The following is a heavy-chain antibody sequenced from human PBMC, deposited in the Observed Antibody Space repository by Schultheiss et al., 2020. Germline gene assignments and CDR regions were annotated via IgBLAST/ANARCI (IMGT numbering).Heavy chain of an antibody. CDR3: AKKGIVGATRGYYYYGMDV. CDR1: GFTFSSYS. V-gene: IGHV3-23*01. J-gene: IGHJ6*02. D-gene: IGHD1-26*01. CDR2: ISGSGGST. Sequence: GGSLRLSCAASGFTFSSYSMNWVRQAPGKGLEWVSAISGSGGSTYYADSVKGRFTISRDNSKNTLYLQMNSLRAEDTAVYYCAKKGIVGATRGYYYYGMDVWGQGTTVTVSS.